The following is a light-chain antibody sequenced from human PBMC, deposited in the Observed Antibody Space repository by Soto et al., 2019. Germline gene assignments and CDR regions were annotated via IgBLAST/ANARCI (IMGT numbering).Light chain of an antibody. J-gene: IGKJ4*01. CDR3: QQYNNWPLLT. Sequence: EIVLTQSPGTLSLSPWERVTLSGMAIQSVSSSNLAWYQQKPGQAPRVLIYDASTRATGIPDRFSGSGSGTDFTLTISSLQSEDFAVYYCQQYNNWPLLTFGGGTKVDIK. V-gene: IGKV3-20*01. CDR2: DAS. CDR1: QSVSSSN.